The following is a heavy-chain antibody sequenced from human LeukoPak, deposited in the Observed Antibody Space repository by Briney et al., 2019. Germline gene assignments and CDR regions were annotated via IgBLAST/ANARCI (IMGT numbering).Heavy chain of an antibody. V-gene: IGHV1-69*02. J-gene: IGHJ2*01. Sequence: SVKVSCKGSGYQFISYTMSWVRQAPGQGLEWMGRIIPILGIANYAQKFQGRVTITADKSTSTAYMELSSLRSEDTAVYYCARVVVGWYFDLWGRGTLVTVSS. CDR1: GYQFISYT. CDR2: IIPILGIA. D-gene: IGHD1-26*01. CDR3: ARVVVGWYFDL.